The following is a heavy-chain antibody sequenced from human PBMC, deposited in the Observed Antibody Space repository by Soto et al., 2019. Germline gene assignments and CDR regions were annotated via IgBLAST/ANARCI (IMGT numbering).Heavy chain of an antibody. D-gene: IGHD3-22*01. J-gene: IGHJ3*02. CDR2: INPNSGGT. Sequence: ASVKVSCKASGYTFTGYYMHWVRQAPGQGLEWMGWINPNSGGTNYAQKFQGWVTMTRDTSISTAYMELSRLRSDDTAVYYCARSPGYYYDSSGYYQTDAFDIWGQGTMVT. CDR1: GYTFTGYY. V-gene: IGHV1-2*04. CDR3: ARSPGYYYDSSGYYQTDAFDI.